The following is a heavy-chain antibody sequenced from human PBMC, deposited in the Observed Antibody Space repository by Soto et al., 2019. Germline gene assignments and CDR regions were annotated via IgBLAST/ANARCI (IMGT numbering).Heavy chain of an antibody. CDR2: ISYDGSNK. CDR1: GFTFSSYA. Sequence: QVQLVESGGGVVQPGRSLRLSCAASGFTFSSYALHWVRQAPGKGLEWVAVISYDGSNKFYADSVKGRFTISRDTSKNTLYLQMNSLRAEDTAVYSCARVLGDYPNVDYWGQGTLVTVSS. D-gene: IGHD3-16*01. V-gene: IGHV3-30-3*01. J-gene: IGHJ4*02. CDR3: ARVLGDYPNVDY.